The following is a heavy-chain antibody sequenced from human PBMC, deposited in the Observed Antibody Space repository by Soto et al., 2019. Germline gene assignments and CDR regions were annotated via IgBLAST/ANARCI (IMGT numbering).Heavy chain of an antibody. CDR1: GFTFSNTW. CDR2: INSDGTTT. Sequence: EVQLVVPGGGLVQPGGSLRLSCAASGFTFSNTWMHWVRQAPGKGLVWVSHINSDGTTTTYADSVKGRFTISRDNAKNTVHLQMNSLRAEDTAVYYCATDGSYAQHVWGQGTTVTVSS. D-gene: IGHD2-2*01. J-gene: IGHJ6*02. CDR3: ATDGSYAQHV. V-gene: IGHV3-74*01.